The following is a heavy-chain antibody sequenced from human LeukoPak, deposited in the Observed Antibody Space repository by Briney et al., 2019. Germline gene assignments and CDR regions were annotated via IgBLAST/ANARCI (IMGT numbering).Heavy chain of an antibody. D-gene: IGHD2-15*01. Sequence: ASVKVSCKASGGTFSSYAISWVRQAPGQGLEWMGGIIPIFGTANYAQKFQGRVTITADKSTSTAYMELSSLRSEDTAVYYCASDRADCSGGSCYPFFDYWGQGTLVTVSS. J-gene: IGHJ4*02. CDR2: IIPIFGTA. CDR3: ASDRADCSGGSCYPFFDY. CDR1: GGTFSSYA. V-gene: IGHV1-69*06.